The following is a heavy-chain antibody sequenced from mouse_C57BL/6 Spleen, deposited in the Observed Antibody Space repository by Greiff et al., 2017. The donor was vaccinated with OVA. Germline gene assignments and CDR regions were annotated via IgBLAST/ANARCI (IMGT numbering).Heavy chain of an antibody. J-gene: IGHJ3*01. Sequence: EVQLVESGGGLVKPGGSLKLSCAASGFTFSDYGMHWVRQAPEKGLAWVAYISSGSSTIYYADTVKGRFTISRDNAKNTLFLQMTSLRSEDTAMYYCAREGYGFAYWGQGTLVTVSA. CDR1: GFTFSDYG. V-gene: IGHV5-17*01. CDR2: ISSGSSTI. D-gene: IGHD1-1*01. CDR3: AREGYGFAY.